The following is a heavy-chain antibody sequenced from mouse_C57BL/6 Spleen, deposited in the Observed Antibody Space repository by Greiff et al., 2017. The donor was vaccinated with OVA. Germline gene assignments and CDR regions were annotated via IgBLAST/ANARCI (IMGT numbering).Heavy chain of an antibody. CDR3: AGGSNYYFDY. CDR1: GFTFSSYG. CDR2: ISSGGSYT. V-gene: IGHV5-6*02. D-gene: IGHD2-5*01. Sequence: DVKLVESGGDLVKPGGSLKLSCAASGFTFSSYGMSWVRQTPDKRLEWVATISSGGSYTYYPDSVKGRFTISRDNAKNTLYLQMSSLKSEDTAMYYCAGGSNYYFDYWGQGTTLTVSS. J-gene: IGHJ2*01.